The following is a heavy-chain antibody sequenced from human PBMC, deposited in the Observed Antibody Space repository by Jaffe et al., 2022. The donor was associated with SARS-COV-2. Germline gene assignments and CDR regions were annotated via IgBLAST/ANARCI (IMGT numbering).Heavy chain of an antibody. D-gene: IGHD3-22*01. J-gene: IGHJ4*02. CDR1: GYSFTSYW. CDR3: ARQSPFYDSSGYYYAAWYFDY. Sequence: EVQLVQSGAEVKKPGESLKISCKGSGYSFTSYWIGWVRQMPGKGLEWMGIIYPGDSDTRYSPSFQGQVTISADKSISTAYLQWSSLKASDTAMYYCARQSPFYDSSGYYYAAWYFDYWGQGTLVTVSS. V-gene: IGHV5-51*01. CDR2: IYPGDSDT.